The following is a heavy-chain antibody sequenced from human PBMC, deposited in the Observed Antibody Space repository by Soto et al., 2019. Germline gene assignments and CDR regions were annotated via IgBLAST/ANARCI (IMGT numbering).Heavy chain of an antibody. CDR2: ISSKNGNT. V-gene: IGHV1-18*01. CDR1: GYTFSDYG. CDR3: AREPPETPPDY. J-gene: IGHJ4*02. Sequence: QVQLVQSGAAVKKPGASVKVSCKASGYTFSDYGVSWVRQAPGQGLEWMGWISSKNGNTNFAQKFRGRVTMTTDPSTSTVYMELRSLRPDDTAVYYCAREPPETPPDYWGQGTLGTVSS.